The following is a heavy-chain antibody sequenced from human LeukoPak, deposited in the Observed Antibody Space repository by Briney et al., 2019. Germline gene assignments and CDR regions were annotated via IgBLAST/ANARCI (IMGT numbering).Heavy chain of an antibody. CDR2: ISYDGSNK. CDR3: ASDNLYYYDSSGWYFDL. J-gene: IGHJ2*01. CDR1: GFTFSSYA. V-gene: IGHV3-30*03. Sequence: GGSLRLSCAASGFTFSSYAMHWVRQAPGKGLEWVAVISYDGSNKYYADSVRGRLTISRDNAKNTLYLQMNSLRSEDTAVYYCASDNLYYYDSSGWYFDLWGRGTLVTVSS. D-gene: IGHD3-22*01.